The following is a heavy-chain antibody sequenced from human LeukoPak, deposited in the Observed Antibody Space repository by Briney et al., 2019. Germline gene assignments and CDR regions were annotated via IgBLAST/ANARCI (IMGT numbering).Heavy chain of an antibody. D-gene: IGHD3-10*01. J-gene: IGHJ6*02. CDR3: AVGSGSYLVRGMDV. CDR1: GYTFTSNY. Sequence: ASVKVSCEVSGYTFTSNYMNWVRQAPGQGLEWMGIINPSGGSTSYAQKFQGRVTMTRDTSTSTVYMELSSLRSEDTAVYYCAVGSGSYLVRGMDVWGQGTTVTVSS. CDR2: INPSGGST. V-gene: IGHV1-46*01.